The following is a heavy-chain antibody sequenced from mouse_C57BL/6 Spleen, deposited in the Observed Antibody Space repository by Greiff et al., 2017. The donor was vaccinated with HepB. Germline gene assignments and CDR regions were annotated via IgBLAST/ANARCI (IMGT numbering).Heavy chain of an antibody. V-gene: IGHV1-81*01. CDR1: GYTFTSYG. CDR2: IYPRSGNT. D-gene: IGHD2-1*01. Sequence: VKLQESGAELARPGASVKLSCKASGYTFTSYGISWVKQRTGQGLEWIGEIYPRSGNTYYNEKFKGKATLTADKSSSTAYMELRSLTSEDSAVYFCAVYYGNSFDYWGQGTTLTVSS. CDR3: AVYYGNSFDY. J-gene: IGHJ2*01.